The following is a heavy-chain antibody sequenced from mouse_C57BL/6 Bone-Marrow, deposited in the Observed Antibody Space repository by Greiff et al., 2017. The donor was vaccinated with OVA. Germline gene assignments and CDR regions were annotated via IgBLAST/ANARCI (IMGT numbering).Heavy chain of an antibody. CDR1: GYSITSGYY. J-gene: IGHJ3*01. V-gene: IGHV3-6*01. Sequence: VQLKESGPGLVKPSQSLSLPCSVTGYSITSGYYWNWIRQFPGNKLEWMGYISYDGSNNYNPSLKNRISITRDTSKNQFFLKLNSVTTEDTATYYCAREDGYYSWFAYWGQGTLVTVSA. CDR3: AREDGYYSWFAY. D-gene: IGHD2-3*01. CDR2: ISYDGSN.